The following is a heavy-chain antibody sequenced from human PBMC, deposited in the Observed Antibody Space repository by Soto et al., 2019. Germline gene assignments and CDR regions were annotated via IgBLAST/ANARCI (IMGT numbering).Heavy chain of an antibody. V-gene: IGHV1-69*02. CDR2: IIPILGIA. Sequence: SVKVSCKASGGTFSSYTISWVRQAPGQGLEWMGRIIPILGIANYAQKFQGRVTITADKSTSTAYMELSSLRSEDTAVYYCARARRSGPGYHPNRFDPWGQGTLVTVSS. D-gene: IGHD6-13*01. CDR1: GGTFSSYT. J-gene: IGHJ5*02. CDR3: ARARRSGPGYHPNRFDP.